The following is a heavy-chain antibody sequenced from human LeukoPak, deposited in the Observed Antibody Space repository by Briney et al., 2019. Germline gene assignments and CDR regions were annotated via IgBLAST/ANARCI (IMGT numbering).Heavy chain of an antibody. CDR1: GYSFTSYW. D-gene: IGHD3-10*01. V-gene: IGHV5-51*01. CDR3: ASGQYYYGSGRPRGYFDY. Sequence: GESLKISCKGSGYSFTSYWIGWVRQMPGKGLEWMEIIYPGDSDTRYSPSFQGQVTISADKSISTAYLQWSSLKASDTAMYYCASGQYYYGSGRPRGYFDYWGQGTLVTVSS. CDR2: IYPGDSDT. J-gene: IGHJ4*02.